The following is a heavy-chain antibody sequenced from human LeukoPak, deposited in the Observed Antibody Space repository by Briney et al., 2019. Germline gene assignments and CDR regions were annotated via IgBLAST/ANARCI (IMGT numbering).Heavy chain of an antibody. CDR1: GFTFSRYW. CDR2: ISYDGSNK. V-gene: IGHV3-30*18. J-gene: IGHJ4*02. CDR3: AKANLNLSGWIDY. D-gene: IGHD6-19*01. Sequence: PGGSLRLSCAASGFTFSRYWMSWVRQAPGKGLEWVAVISYDGSNKYYADSVKGRFTISRDNSKNTLYLQMNSLRAEDTAVYYCAKANLNLSGWIDYWGQGTLVTVSS.